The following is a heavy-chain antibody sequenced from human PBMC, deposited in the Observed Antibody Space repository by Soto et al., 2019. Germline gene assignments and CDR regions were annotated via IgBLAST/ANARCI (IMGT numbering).Heavy chain of an antibody. Sequence: QVQLQQWGAGLLKPSETLSLTCAVYGGSFSGYYWSWIRQPPGKGLEWIGENNHSGSTNYNPSLKSRVTITEDPSKNQFSLKLSSVTAADTAVYYCARGQRRWLHSHWGQGTLVTVSS. D-gene: IGHD5-12*01. CDR2: NNHSGST. J-gene: IGHJ4*02. V-gene: IGHV4-34*01. CDR3: ARGQRRWLHSH. CDR1: GGSFSGYY.